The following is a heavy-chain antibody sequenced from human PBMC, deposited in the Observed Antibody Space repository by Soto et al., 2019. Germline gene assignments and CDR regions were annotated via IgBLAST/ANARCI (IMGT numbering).Heavy chain of an antibody. V-gene: IGHV4-30-4*01. CDR1: GGSISSGDYY. CDR3: ARAMVVTQNWFDP. CDR2: IYYSGST. J-gene: IGHJ5*02. Sequence: QVQLQESGPGLVKPSQTLSLTCTVSGGSISSGDYYWSWIRQPPGKGLEWIGYIYYSGSTYYNPSLKSRVTISVDTSKNQFSLKLSSVTAADTAVYYGARAMVVTQNWFDPWGQGTLVTVSS. D-gene: IGHD2-21*02.